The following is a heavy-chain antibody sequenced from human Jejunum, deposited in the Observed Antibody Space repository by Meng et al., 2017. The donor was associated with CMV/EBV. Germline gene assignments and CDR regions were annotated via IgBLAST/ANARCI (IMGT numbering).Heavy chain of an antibody. V-gene: IGHV4-59*01. CDR2: IDYSGTT. CDR3: AREWGTTSPWDY. CDR1: GDSISGYY. J-gene: IGHJ4*02. Sequence: CNVSGDSISGYYFNWIRQPPGKGLEWIGNIDYSGTTKYNPSLQSRVTISVDPSKSQFSLKLGSVSAADTALYYCAREWGTTSPWDYWGQGMLVTVSS. D-gene: IGHD3-16*01.